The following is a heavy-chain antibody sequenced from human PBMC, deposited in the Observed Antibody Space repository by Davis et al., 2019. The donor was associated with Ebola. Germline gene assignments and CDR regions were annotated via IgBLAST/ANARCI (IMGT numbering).Heavy chain of an antibody. CDR1: GFTFSGSA. D-gene: IGHD6-13*01. V-gene: IGHV3-73*01. J-gene: IGHJ6*02. CDR3: TSSAAAGSYYYYGMDV. CDR2: IRSKANSYAT. Sequence: PGGSLRLSCAASGFTFSGSAMHWVRQASGKGLEWVGRIRSKANSYATAYAASVKGRFTISRDDSKNTAYLQMNSLKTEDTAVYYCTSSAAAGSYYYYGMDVWGQGTTVTVSS.